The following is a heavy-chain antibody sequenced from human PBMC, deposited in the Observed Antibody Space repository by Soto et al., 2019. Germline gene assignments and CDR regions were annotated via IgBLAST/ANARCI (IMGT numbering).Heavy chain of an antibody. CDR1: GFTFSSYA. CDR2: ISGSGGST. V-gene: IGHV3-23*01. Sequence: EVQLLESGGGLVQPGGSLRLSCAASGFTFSSYAMSWVRQAPGKGLEWVSAISGSGGSTYYADSVKGRFTISRDNSKNTLDLQMNSLGAEGTGVYYCAPAPLYSSGWGGGVYWGQGTLVTVSS. J-gene: IGHJ4*02. CDR3: APAPLYSSGWGGGVY. D-gene: IGHD6-19*01.